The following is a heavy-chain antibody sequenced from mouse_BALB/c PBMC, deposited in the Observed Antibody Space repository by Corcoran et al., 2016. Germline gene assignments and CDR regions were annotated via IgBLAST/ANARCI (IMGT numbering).Heavy chain of an antibody. CDR2: ILPGSGST. Sequence: QVQLQQSGAELMKPGASVKISCKATGYTFSSYWIEWVKQRPGHGLEWIGEILPGSGSTNYNEKFKGKATFTADTSSNTAYMQLSSLTSEDSAVYYCVVLRRAYWGQGTLVTVSA. CDR1: GYTFSSYW. CDR3: VVLRRAY. J-gene: IGHJ3*01. D-gene: IGHD1-2*01. V-gene: IGHV1-9*01.